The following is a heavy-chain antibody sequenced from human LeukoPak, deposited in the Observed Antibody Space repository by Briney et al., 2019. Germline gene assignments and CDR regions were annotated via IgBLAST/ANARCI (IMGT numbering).Heavy chain of an antibody. D-gene: IGHD6-19*01. CDR1: GYTFTSYD. CDR2: ISAYNGNT. CDR3: ARVDSSGWYEPIDY. Sequence: ASVKVSCKASGYTFTSYDINWVRQAPGQGLEWMGWISAYNGNTNYAQKLQGRVTMTTDTSTSTAYMELRSLRSDDTAVYYCARVDSSGWYEPIDYWGQGTLVTVSS. J-gene: IGHJ4*02. V-gene: IGHV1-18*01.